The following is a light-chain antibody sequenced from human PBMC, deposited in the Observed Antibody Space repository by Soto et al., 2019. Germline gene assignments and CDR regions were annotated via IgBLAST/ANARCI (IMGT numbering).Light chain of an antibody. J-gene: IGKJ1*01. V-gene: IGKV3-20*01. CDR3: QQYGRLPWT. Sequence: EIVLTQSPGTLSLSPGERATLSCRASQSVSSSYLAWYQQKPGQAPRLLIFDASSRATGISDRFSGSGSGTDFTLTISRLEPEDFAVYYCQQYGRLPWTFGQGTKVDIK. CDR2: DAS. CDR1: QSVSSSY.